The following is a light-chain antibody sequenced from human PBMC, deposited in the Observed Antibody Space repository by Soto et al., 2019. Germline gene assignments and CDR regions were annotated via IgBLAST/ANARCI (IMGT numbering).Light chain of an antibody. Sequence: DIQMTQSPSSVSASVGDRVTISCRASEDINSRLAWYQQKPGNAPKLLIYAAFIFQSGVPSRFSGYGSGTDFTLSISSLQPEDFATYYCQQADSFPITFGQGTRLEMK. V-gene: IGKV1-12*01. J-gene: IGKJ5*01. CDR1: EDINSR. CDR2: AAF. CDR3: QQADSFPIT.